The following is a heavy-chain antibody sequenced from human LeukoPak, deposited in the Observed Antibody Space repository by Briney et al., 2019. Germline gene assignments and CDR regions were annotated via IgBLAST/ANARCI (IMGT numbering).Heavy chain of an antibody. CDR2: MSPKSGKT. Sequence: ASVKVSCKTSGYTFTSYDFNWVRQATGQGLEWMGWMSPKSGKTGYAQKFQGRVTMTRNTSISTAYLELSSLTSEDTAVYYCARGFSTGFFYYAMDVWGQGTTVTVSS. CDR3: ARGFSTGFFYYAMDV. V-gene: IGHV1-8*01. CDR1: GYTFTSYD. J-gene: IGHJ6*02. D-gene: IGHD3-9*01.